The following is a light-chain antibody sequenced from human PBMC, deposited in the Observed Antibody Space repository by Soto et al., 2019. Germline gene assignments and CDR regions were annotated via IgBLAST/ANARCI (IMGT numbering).Light chain of an antibody. CDR3: QSYDSSLSGPDV. Sequence: QSVLTQPPSVSGAPGQRVSIPCTGNSSKMGAGHDVHWYQLLPGTAPKLLIYGNQNRPSGVSGRFSGSKSGTSASLAITELQAEDEGDYYCQSYDSSLSGPDVFGTGTKVTVL. J-gene: IGLJ1*01. CDR2: GNQ. V-gene: IGLV1-40*01. CDR1: SSKMGAGHD.